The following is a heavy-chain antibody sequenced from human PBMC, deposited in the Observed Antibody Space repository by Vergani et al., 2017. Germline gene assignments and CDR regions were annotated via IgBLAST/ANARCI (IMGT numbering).Heavy chain of an antibody. CDR1: EYTFTDYY. V-gene: IGHV1-69*01. Sequence: QVQLVQSGAEVKEPGASVKVSCRASEYTFTDYYTHWVRQAPGQGLEWMGGIIPIFGTANYAQKFQGRVTITADESTSTAYMELSSLRSEDTAVYYCARGNRYCRSTSCYFYYYGMDVWGEGTTVTVSS. CDR2: IIPIFGTA. J-gene: IGHJ6*04. CDR3: ARGNRYCRSTSCYFYYYGMDV. D-gene: IGHD2-2*01.